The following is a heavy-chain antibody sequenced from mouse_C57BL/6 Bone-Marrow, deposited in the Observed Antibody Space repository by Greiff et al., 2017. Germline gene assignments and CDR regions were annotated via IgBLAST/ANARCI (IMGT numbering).Heavy chain of an antibody. CDR3: ASLGGFAY. J-gene: IGHJ3*01. Sequence: EVHLVESGGGLVKPGGSLKLSCAASGFTFSSYAMSWVRQTPEKRLEWVATISDGCSYTYYPDNVKGRFTISRDNAKNNLYLQMSHLKSEDTAMYYCASLGGFAYWGQGTLVTVSA. D-gene: IGHD4-1*01. CDR2: ISDGCSYT. CDR1: GFTFSSYA. V-gene: IGHV5-4*01.